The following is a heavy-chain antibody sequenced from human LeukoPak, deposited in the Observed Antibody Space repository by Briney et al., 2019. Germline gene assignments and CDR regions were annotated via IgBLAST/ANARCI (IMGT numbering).Heavy chain of an antibody. CDR2: INGDGSEK. J-gene: IGHJ4*02. CDR3: ARGIPMAGTVLGF. Sequence: QPGGSLRLSCAASGFTFGTYWMSWVRQAPGKGLEWVANINGDGSEKYFAGSVKGRFTISRDNARNSLFLQMNSLRAEDTAVYYCARGIPMAGTVLGFWGQGTLVTVSS. CDR1: GFTFGTYW. D-gene: IGHD6-19*01. V-gene: IGHV3-7*01.